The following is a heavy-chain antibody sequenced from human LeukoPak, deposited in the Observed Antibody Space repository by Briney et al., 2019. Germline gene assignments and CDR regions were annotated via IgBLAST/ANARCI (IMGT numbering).Heavy chain of an antibody. CDR2: INPNSGGT. CDR1: GYTFTGYY. CDR3: FPIPSVHGGY. J-gene: IGHJ4*02. D-gene: IGHD5/OR15-5a*01. V-gene: IGHV1-2*02. Sequence: GASVTVSCMACGYTFTGYYMHWLRQAPGQGLEWMGWINPNSGGTNYEQKFQGKVTMTRDTSISTAYMELSRLRSDDTAVYYFFPIPSVHGGYWGQGTLVTVSS.